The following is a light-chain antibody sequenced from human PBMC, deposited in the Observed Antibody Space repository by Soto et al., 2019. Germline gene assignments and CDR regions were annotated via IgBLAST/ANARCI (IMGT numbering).Light chain of an antibody. J-gene: IGKJ1*01. CDR1: QSISSW. V-gene: IGKV1-5*01. CDR2: DAY. CDR3: QKYNSYPVT. Sequence: DIQMTQSPSTLSASVGDRVTITCRASQSISSWLAWYQQKPGKAPKLLIYDAYSLQSGVPSRFSDSGSGTEFTLTISSLQPDYFATYYCQKYNSYPVTFGEGIEVEIK.